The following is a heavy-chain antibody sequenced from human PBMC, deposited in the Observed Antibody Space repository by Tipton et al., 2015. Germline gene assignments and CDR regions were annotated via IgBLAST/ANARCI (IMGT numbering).Heavy chain of an antibody. Sequence: GSLRLSCAASGFTFSSYGMNWVRQAPGKGLEWVSGISGSGGGTFYADSVKGRFTISRDNSKNTLYLQMNSLRAEDTAVYYCAREGYGDSAFDFWGQGTLVTVSS. J-gene: IGHJ4*02. CDR1: GFTFSSYG. D-gene: IGHD4-17*01. V-gene: IGHV3-23*01. CDR2: ISGSGGGT. CDR3: AREGYGDSAFDF.